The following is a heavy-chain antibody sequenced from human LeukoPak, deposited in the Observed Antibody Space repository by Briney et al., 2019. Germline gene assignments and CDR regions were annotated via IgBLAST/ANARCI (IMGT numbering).Heavy chain of an antibody. D-gene: IGHD3-3*01. CDR1: GGSISSYY. V-gene: IGHV4-59*01. J-gene: IGHJ3*02. Sequence: TETLSLTCTVSGGSISSYYWSWIRQPPGKALEWIGYIYYSGSTNYNPSLKSRVTISVDTSKNQFSLKLSSVTAADTAVYYCAREKTPYDFWSGYYYHDAFDIWGQGTMVTVSS. CDR3: AREKTPYDFWSGYYYHDAFDI. CDR2: IYYSGST.